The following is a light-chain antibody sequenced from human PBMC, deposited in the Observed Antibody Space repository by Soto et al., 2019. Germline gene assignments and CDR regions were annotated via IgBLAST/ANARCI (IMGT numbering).Light chain of an antibody. CDR3: KQSYHAHIT. Sequence: DIVLTQSPDSVAVSLGERAAINCNSSQSVLFSINNKNYLAWYQQKPGQPPKLLIVWEYTRASGVNDRFSGSGSGTDFTLRIGSMQAEDVAVYYCKQSYHAHITLGTGKRLEIK. J-gene: IGKJ5*01. CDR1: QSVLFSINNKNY. CDR2: WEY. V-gene: IGKV4-1*01.